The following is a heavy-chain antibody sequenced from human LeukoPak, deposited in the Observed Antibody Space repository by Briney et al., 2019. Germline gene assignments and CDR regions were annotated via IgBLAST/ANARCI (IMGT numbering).Heavy chain of an antibody. V-gene: IGHV4-59*01. J-gene: IGHJ4*02. CDR1: GGSISSYY. Sequence: SETLSLTCTVSGGSISSYYWSWIRQPPGKGLEWIGYIYYSGSTNYNPSLKSRVTISVDTSKNQFSLKPSSVTAADTAGYYCARGPPSAVAGLSFDYWGQGTLVTVSS. CDR3: ARGPPSAVAGLSFDY. CDR2: IYYSGST. D-gene: IGHD6-19*01.